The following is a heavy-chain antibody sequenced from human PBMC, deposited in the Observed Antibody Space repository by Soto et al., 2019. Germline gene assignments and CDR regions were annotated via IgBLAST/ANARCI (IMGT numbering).Heavy chain of an antibody. V-gene: IGHV1-18*01. D-gene: IGHD2-2*01. CDR3: ARVIPGAEAWFDP. CDR1: GNTFTNFG. Sequence: QGQLVQSGAEVKKPGASVKVSCTASGNTFTNFGVTWVRQAPGQGLESMGWISAYTDDSNYEQKIQGRVTMTIDTTTSTAYLDLRSLTSDATAVYYCARVIPGAEAWFDPWGQGTQVTFSS. CDR2: ISAYTDDS. J-gene: IGHJ5*02.